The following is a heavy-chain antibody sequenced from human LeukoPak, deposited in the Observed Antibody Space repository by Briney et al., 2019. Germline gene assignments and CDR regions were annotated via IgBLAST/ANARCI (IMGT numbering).Heavy chain of an antibody. CDR1: GFNFTNHN. CDR2: IHSSSGSI. V-gene: IGHV3-21*01. J-gene: IGHJ3*02. Sequence: PGGSLRLSCAASGFNFTNHNMNWVRQAPGKGLEWVSSIHSSSGSIYYADSLKGRFTISRDNAKNSLYLQMNSLRAEDTAVYYCARDLAWDAFDIWGQGTMVTVSS. CDR3: ARDLAWDAFDI.